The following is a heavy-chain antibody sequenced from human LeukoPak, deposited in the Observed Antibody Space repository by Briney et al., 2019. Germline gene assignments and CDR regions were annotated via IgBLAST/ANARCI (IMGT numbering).Heavy chain of an antibody. CDR3: ARARGVVTAIQDWFDP. V-gene: IGHV1-46*01. J-gene: IGHJ5*02. Sequence: ASVNVSCKASGYTFTSYYMHWVRQAPGQGLEWMGIINPSGGSTSYAQKFQGRVTMTRDTSTSTVYMELSSLRSEDTAVYYCARARGVVTAIQDWFDPWGQGTLVTVSS. CDR1: GYTFTSYY. CDR2: INPSGGST. D-gene: IGHD2-21*02.